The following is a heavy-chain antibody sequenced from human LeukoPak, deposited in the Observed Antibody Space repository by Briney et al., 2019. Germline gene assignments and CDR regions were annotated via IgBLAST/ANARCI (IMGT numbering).Heavy chain of an antibody. J-gene: IGHJ3*02. Sequence: GGSLRLSCAASGFTFSSYGMHWVRQAPGKGLEWVAVIWYDGSNKYYADSVKGRFTISRDNSKNTLYLQMNSLRAEDTAVYYCARGGEQLVQAFDILGQGTMFTVSP. D-gene: IGHD6-13*01. CDR1: GFTFSSYG. CDR3: ARGGEQLVQAFDI. V-gene: IGHV3-33*01. CDR2: IWYDGSNK.